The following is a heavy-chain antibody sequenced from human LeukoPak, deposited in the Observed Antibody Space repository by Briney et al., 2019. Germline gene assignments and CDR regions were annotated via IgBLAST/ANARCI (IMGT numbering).Heavy chain of an antibody. V-gene: IGHV4-39*07. CDR2: IYYSGST. J-gene: IGHJ5*02. Sequence: SETLSLTCTVSGGSISSSSYYWGWIRQPPGKGLEWIGSIYYSGSTYYNPSLKSRVTISVDTSKNQFSLKLSSVTAADTAVYYCARSLTTVGLDWFDPWGQGTLVTVSS. CDR3: ARSLTTVGLDWFDP. CDR1: GGSISSSSYY. D-gene: IGHD4-23*01.